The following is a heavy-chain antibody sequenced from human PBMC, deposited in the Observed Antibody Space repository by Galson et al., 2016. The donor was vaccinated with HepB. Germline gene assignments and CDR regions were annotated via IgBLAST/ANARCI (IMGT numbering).Heavy chain of an antibody. CDR3: AKDGGYCSDATCYYRNS. J-gene: IGHJ4*02. V-gene: IGHV3-23*01. D-gene: IGHD2-15*01. CDR1: GFTFSSYA. Sequence: SLRLSCAAPGFTFSSYAMSWVRQAPGKGLEWVSTITGSGGWIKYADSVQGRLITSRDNSKNTLYLQLNSLRAEDTAVYYCAKDGGYCSDATCYYRNSWGQGTLVTVSS. CDR2: ITGSGGWI.